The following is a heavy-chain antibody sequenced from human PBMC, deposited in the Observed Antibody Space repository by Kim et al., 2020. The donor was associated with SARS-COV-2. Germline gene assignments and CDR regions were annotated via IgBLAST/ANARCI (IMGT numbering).Heavy chain of an antibody. CDR3: ASDVRVRYSYGAFDY. Sequence: ASVKVSCTTSGYTFTGYFIHWVRQAPGQGLEWLGWIDPDSGDTSFAQKFQGRVTVTRDASISTVYMELSRLRYDDTAVYFCASDVRVRYSYGAFDYWGQG. V-gene: IGHV1-2*02. CDR2: IDPDSGDT. CDR1: GYTFTGYF. J-gene: IGHJ4*02. D-gene: IGHD5-18*01.